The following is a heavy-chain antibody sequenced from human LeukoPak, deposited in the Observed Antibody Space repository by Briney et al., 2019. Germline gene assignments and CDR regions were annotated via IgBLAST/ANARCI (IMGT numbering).Heavy chain of an antibody. Sequence: PGGSLRLSCAASGFTFSTYGMSWVRQAPGTGLEWVSAISGSGGSTYYADSVKGRFTISRDNSKNTLYLQMNSLRAEDTAVYYCARGPERFYYDSSGYPLSCDYWGQGTLVTVSS. D-gene: IGHD3-22*01. V-gene: IGHV3-23*01. J-gene: IGHJ4*02. CDR3: ARGPERFYYDSSGYPLSCDY. CDR1: GFTFSTYG. CDR2: ISGSGGST.